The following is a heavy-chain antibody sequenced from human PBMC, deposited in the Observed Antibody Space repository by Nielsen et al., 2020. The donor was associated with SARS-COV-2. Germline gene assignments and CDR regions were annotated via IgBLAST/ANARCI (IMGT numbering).Heavy chain of an antibody. J-gene: IGHJ4*02. CDR3: AKDADSSGYYYYFDY. V-gene: IGHV3-23*03. Sequence: GEYLKISCAASGFTFSSYAMSWVRQAPGKGLEWVSVIYSGGSSTYYADSVKGRFTISRDNSKNTLYLQMNSLRAEDTAVYYCAKDADSSGYYYYFDYWGQGTLVTVSS. CDR2: IYSGGSST. D-gene: IGHD3-22*01. CDR1: GFTFSSYA.